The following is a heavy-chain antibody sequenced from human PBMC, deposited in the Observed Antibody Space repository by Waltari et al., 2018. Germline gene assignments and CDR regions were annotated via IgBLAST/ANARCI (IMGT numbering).Heavy chain of an antibody. CDR3: ARQEIIVEVTGDAFDI. J-gene: IGHJ3*02. CDR1: GGSFSGYY. D-gene: IGHD2-21*02. CDR2: ISHSGTT. V-gene: IGHV4-34*01. Sequence: QVQLQQWGAGLLKPSETLSLTCAVYGGSFSGYYWSWIRQPPGKGLEWHGEISHSGTTNYNPSLKGRVTISLEPSKNQFSLKLSSVTAADTAVYYCARQEIIVEVTGDAFDIWGQGTMVTVSS.